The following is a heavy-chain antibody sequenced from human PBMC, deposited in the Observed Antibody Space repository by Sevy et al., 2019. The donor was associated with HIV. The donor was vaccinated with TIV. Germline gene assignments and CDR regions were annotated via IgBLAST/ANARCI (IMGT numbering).Heavy chain of an antibody. CDR3: VRERRTYYDTSGYPYLLEAGFDY. CDR2: INSDSDTM. V-gene: IGHV3-48*02. J-gene: IGHJ4*02. D-gene: IGHD3-22*01. CDR1: GFPFNYYA. Sequence: GGSLRLSCVASGFPFNYYAMNWVRQAPGKGLEWILYINSDSDTMYYGDTVKGRFTISRDNAKNSLYLQMNSLRDEDTAVYYCVRERRTYYDTSGYPYLLEAGFDYWGQGTLVTVSS.